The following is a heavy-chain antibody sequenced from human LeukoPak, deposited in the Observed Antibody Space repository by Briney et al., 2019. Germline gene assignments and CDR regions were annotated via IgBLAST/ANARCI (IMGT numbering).Heavy chain of an antibody. Sequence: PSQTLSLTRTVSGGSISSGGYFWSWIRQHPGKGLEWIGYISYSGSTYYNPSLKSRVTISVDTSKNQFSLKLSSVSAADTAVYYCASAPYSSSSVDYWGQGTLVTVSS. CDR2: ISYSGST. CDR3: ASAPYSSSSVDY. V-gene: IGHV4-31*03. CDR1: GGSISSGGYF. J-gene: IGHJ4*02. D-gene: IGHD6-6*01.